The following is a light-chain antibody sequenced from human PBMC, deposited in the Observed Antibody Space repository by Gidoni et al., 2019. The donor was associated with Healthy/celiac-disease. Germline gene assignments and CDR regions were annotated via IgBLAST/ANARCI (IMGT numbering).Light chain of an antibody. CDR1: QSVSSN. CDR3: QQYNNWPPRST. V-gene: IGKV3-15*01. Sequence: EIVMTQSPATLSVSPGERATLSCRASQSVSSNLAWYQQKPGQAPRLLIYGASTRATGIPARFSGSGSGTEFTLTISSLQYEDFAVYYCQQYNNWPPRSTFGGGTKVEIK. J-gene: IGKJ4*01. CDR2: GAS.